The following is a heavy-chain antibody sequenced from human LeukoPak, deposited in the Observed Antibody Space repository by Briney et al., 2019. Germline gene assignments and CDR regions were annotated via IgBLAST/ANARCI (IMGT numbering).Heavy chain of an antibody. CDR2: IKQDGSEK. CDR1: GFTFSSYW. CDR3: AGGSGWLIDY. V-gene: IGHV3-7*01. J-gene: IGHJ4*02. D-gene: IGHD6-19*01. Sequence: GGSLRLSCAASGFTFSSYWMNWVRQAPGKGLEWVANIKQDGSEKYYVDSVKGRFTISRDNTKNSLYLQMNSLRAEDTAVHYCAGGSGWLIDYWGQGTLVTVSS.